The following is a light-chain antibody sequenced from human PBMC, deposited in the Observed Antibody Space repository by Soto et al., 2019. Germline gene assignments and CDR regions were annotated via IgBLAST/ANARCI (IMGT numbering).Light chain of an antibody. V-gene: IGKV3-11*01. CDR3: QQRSNWWT. Sequence: EIVLTQSPATLSLSPGERATLSCRASQSVSSYLAWYQQKPGQAPRILIYDASNRATGIPARFSGSGSGTDFTLTISRLEHEDFAVYYCQQRSNWWTFGQGTKVEIK. J-gene: IGKJ1*01. CDR1: QSVSSY. CDR2: DAS.